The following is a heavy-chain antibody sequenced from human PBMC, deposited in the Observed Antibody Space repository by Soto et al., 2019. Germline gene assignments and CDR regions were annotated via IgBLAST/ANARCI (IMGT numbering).Heavy chain of an antibody. D-gene: IGHD1-20*01. V-gene: IGHV1-18*04. CDR2: ISGDNANR. Sequence: AASVKVSCKASGYTFTSYGISWVRQAPGQGLEWMGWISGDNANRNYAQNLQGRVTMTTDTSTNTAYMELRSLRSDDTAVYYCASCHNHVDFWGQGTLVTVSS. J-gene: IGHJ4*02. CDR3: ASCHNHVDF. CDR1: GYTFTSYG.